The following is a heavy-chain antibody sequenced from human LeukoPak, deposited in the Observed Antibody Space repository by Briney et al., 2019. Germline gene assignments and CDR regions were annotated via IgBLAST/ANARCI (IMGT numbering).Heavy chain of an antibody. D-gene: IGHD1-26*01. J-gene: IGHJ4*02. Sequence: SETLSLTCSVAGVSISTYYWIWIRRPPAKGLEWWGFSSYRGRPKYNPSLKTRATMPVHTSKHPFSLNLSSVTAADTALYYCARMYSGTSYYFDYWGPGTLVTVSS. CDR1: GVSISTYY. CDR3: ARMYSGTSYYFDY. V-gene: IGHV4-59*01. CDR2: SSYRGRP.